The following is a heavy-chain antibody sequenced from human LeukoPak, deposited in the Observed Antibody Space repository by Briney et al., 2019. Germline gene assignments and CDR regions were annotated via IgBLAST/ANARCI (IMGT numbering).Heavy chain of an antibody. J-gene: IGHJ4*02. CDR3: ARGGYCSGDSCAIDY. D-gene: IGHD2-15*01. V-gene: IGHV4-34*01. Sequence: SETLSLTCAVYGGSFSGYYWSWIRQPPGKGLEWIGEINHSGSTNYNPSLKSRVTISVDTSKNQFSLKLSSVTAADTAVYYCARGGYCSGDSCAIDYWGQGTLVTVSS. CDR2: INHSGST. CDR1: GGSFSGYY.